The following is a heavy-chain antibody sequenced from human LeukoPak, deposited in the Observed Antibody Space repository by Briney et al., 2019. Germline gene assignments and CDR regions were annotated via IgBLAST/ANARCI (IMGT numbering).Heavy chain of an antibody. CDR2: ISGSGGLT. CDR3: ARGYSGYYYGVTDY. Sequence: GGSLRLSCAASGFFFNRYAMTWVRQAPGKGLEWVSGISGSGGLTFYADSVKGRFTISRDNSKNTLYLQMNSLRAEDTAVYYCARGYSGYYYGVTDYWGQGTLVTVSS. J-gene: IGHJ4*02. CDR1: GFFFNRYA. D-gene: IGHD3-22*01. V-gene: IGHV3-23*01.